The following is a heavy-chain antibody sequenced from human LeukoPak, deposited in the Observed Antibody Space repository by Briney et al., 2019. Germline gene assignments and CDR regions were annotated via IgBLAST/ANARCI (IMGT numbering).Heavy chain of an antibody. CDR3: ARGMKYVAGIDY. D-gene: IGHD6-19*01. J-gene: IGHJ4*02. Sequence: SETLSLTCAVYGGSFSGYYWSWIRQPPGKGLEWIGEINHSGSTNYNPSLKSRVTISVDTSKNQFSLKLSSVTAADTAVYYCARGMKYVAGIDYWGQGTLVTVSS. CDR2: INHSGST. CDR1: GGSFSGYY. V-gene: IGHV4-34*01.